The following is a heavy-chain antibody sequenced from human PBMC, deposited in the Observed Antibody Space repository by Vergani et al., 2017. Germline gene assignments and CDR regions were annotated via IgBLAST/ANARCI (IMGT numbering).Heavy chain of an antibody. CDR2: IRADTGDT. CDR1: GYNFFNYG. Sequence: QVQLVQSGPEVKRPGASVKVSCKTSGYNFFNYGVNWIRRAPGQGFEWLGWIRADTGDTKYSERLQDRVTLTTDSYTNTAYMELRSLKSDDTAVYYCARDGTYYYGSGSFYLFDYWGQGTLVTVSS. D-gene: IGHD3-10*01. CDR3: ARDGTYYYGSGSFYLFDY. J-gene: IGHJ4*02. V-gene: IGHV1-18*04.